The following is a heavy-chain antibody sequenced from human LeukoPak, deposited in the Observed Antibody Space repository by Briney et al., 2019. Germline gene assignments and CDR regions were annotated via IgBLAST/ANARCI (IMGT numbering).Heavy chain of an antibody. V-gene: IGHV4-59*01. CDR1: GGSISSYY. D-gene: IGHD2-2*01. CDR2: IYYSGST. J-gene: IGHJ6*03. Sequence: SETLSLTCTVSGGSISSYYWSWIRQPPGKGLEWIGYIYYSGSTNYNPSLKSRVTISVDTSKNQFSLKLSSVTAADTAVYYCARSSPPVDYYYYYMDVWGKGTTVTVSS. CDR3: ARSSPPVDYYYYYMDV.